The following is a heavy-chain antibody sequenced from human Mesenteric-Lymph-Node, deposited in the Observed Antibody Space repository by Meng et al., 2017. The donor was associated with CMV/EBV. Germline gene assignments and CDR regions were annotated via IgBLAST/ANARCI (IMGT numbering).Heavy chain of an antibody. CDR1: GGAISSDNW. V-gene: IGHV4-4*02. D-gene: IGHD5-24*01. CDR2: IYRSGST. CDR3: ARDRAMNY. Sequence: LSLTCAGSGGAISSDNWWSWGRQPPGKGLEWIGEIYRSGSTTYNPSFKSRVTMSIDKSKNQFSLKVSSVTAADTAVYYCARDRAMNYWGQGTLVTVSS. J-gene: IGHJ4*02.